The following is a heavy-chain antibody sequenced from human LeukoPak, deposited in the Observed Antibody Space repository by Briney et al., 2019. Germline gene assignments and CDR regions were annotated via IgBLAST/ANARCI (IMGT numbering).Heavy chain of an antibody. D-gene: IGHD3-3*01. J-gene: IGHJ6*02. V-gene: IGHV4-34*01. CDR2: INHSGSI. CDR3: ARRPRITIFGVVKVPYGMDV. Sequence: SETLSLTCAVYGGSFSGYYWSWIRQPPGKGLEWIGEINHSGSINYNPSLKGRVTISVDTSKNQFSLKLSSVTAADTAVYYCARRPRITIFGVVKVPYGMDVWGQGTTVTVSS. CDR1: GGSFSGYY.